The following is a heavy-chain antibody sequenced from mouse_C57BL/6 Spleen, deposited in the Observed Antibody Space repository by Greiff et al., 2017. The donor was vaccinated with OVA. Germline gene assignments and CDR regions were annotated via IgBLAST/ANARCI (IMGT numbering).Heavy chain of an antibody. CDR3: ARNYDGYYGIIAY. V-gene: IGHV2-2*01. CDR2: IWSGGST. Sequence: VKLLESGPGLVQPSQSLSITCTVSGFSLTSYGVHWVRQSPGKGLEWLGVIWSGGSTDYNAAFISRLSISKDNSKSQVFFKMNSLQADDTAIYYCARNYDGYYGIIAYWGQGTLVTVSA. J-gene: IGHJ3*01. CDR1: GFSLTSYG. D-gene: IGHD2-3*01.